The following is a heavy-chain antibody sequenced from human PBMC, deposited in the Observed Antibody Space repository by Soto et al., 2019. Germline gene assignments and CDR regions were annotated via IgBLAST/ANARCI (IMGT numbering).Heavy chain of an antibody. CDR3: AAAGGGRGYYYGMDV. CDR1: GFTFTSAA. V-gene: IGHV1-58*01. Sequence: QMQLVQSGPEVKKPGTSVKVSCKASGFTFTSAAVQWARQARGQRLEWIGWIVVGSGNTNYAQKFQERVTITRDMSTSKAYMELSSLRTEDTAVYYCAAAGGGRGYYYGMDVWGQGTTVTVSS. J-gene: IGHJ6*02. D-gene: IGHD3-16*01. CDR2: IVVGSGNT.